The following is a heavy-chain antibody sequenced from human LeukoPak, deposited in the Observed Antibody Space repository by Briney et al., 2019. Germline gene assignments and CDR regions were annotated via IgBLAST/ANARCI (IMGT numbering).Heavy chain of an antibody. J-gene: IGHJ1*01. CDR1: GYTFTSYG. CDR3: ARVFHYYDSSGYYGDEYFQH. CDR2: ISAYNGNT. Sequence: ASVKVSCKASGYTFTSYGISWVRQAPGQGLEWMGWISAYNGNTNYAQKFQGRVTITADKSTSTAYMELSSLRSEDTAVYYCARVFHYYDSSGYYGDEYFQHWGQGTLVTVSS. V-gene: IGHV1-18*01. D-gene: IGHD3-22*01.